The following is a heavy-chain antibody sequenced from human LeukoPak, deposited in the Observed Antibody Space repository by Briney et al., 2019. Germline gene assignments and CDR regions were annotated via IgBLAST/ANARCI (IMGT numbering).Heavy chain of an antibody. CDR3: ARVDYGDYDY. D-gene: IGHD4-17*01. V-gene: IGHV4-39*07. CDR2: IYYSGST. Sequence: SETLSLTCTVSGGSISSSSYYWGWIRQPPGKGLEWIGSIYYSGSTYYNPSLKSRVTISVDTSKNQFSLKLSSVTAADTAVYYCARVDYGDYDYWGQGTLVTVSS. J-gene: IGHJ4*02. CDR1: GGSISSSSYY.